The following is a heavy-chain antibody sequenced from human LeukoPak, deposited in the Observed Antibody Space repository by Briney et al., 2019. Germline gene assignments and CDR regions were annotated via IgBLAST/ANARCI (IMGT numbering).Heavy chain of an antibody. J-gene: IGHJ6*03. CDR1: GFTFSSNA. CDR3: AKGGGNCGGDCYYYMDV. CDR2: ISGSGGST. Sequence: GGSLRLSCAASGFTFSSNAMNWVRQAPGKGLEWVSVISGSGGSTYYADSVKGRFTISRGNSKNTLYLQMNSLRADDTAVYYCAKGGGNCGGDCYYYMDVWGKGTTVTVSS. V-gene: IGHV3-23*01. D-gene: IGHD2-21*01.